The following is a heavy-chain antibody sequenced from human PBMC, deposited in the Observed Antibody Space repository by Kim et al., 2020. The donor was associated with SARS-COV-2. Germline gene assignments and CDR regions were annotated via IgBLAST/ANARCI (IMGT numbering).Heavy chain of an antibody. CDR3: ARPSLGELSLYREYYFDY. J-gene: IGHJ4*02. CDR2: ISAYNGNT. V-gene: IGHV1-18*04. Sequence: ASVKVSCKASGYTFTSYGISWVRQAPGQGLEWMGWISAYNGNTNYAQKLQGRVTMTTDTSTSTAYMELRSLRSDDTAVYYCARPSLGELSLYREYYFDYWGQGTLVTVSS. CDR1: GYTFTSYG. D-gene: IGHD3-16*02.